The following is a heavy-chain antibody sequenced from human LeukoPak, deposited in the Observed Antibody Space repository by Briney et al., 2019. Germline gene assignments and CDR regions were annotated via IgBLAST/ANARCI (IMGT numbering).Heavy chain of an antibody. CDR2: IYYSGST. Sequence: SETLSLTCTVSGGSISSYYWSWIRQPPGKGLEWIGYIYYSGSTNYDPSLKSRVTISVDTSKNQFSLKLSSVTAADTAVYYCARDRGVKYQLLFGAFDIWGQGTMVTVSS. D-gene: IGHD2-2*01. CDR3: ARDRGVKYQLLFGAFDI. J-gene: IGHJ3*02. V-gene: IGHV4-59*01. CDR1: GGSISSYY.